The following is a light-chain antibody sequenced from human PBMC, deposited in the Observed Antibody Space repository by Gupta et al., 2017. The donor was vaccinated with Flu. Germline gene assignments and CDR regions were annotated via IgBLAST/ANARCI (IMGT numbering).Light chain of an antibody. CDR3: QQYYSTPFT. J-gene: IGKJ3*01. V-gene: IGKV4-1*01. Sequence: DIVMTQSPDSLPVSLGERATINCKSSQSVLYSSNNKNYLAWHQQRPGQPPKLLLYWASTRESGVPDRFSGSGSGTDFTLTISSLQAEDVAVYYCQQYYSTPFTFGPGTNVDIK. CDR1: QSVLYSSNNKNY. CDR2: WAS.